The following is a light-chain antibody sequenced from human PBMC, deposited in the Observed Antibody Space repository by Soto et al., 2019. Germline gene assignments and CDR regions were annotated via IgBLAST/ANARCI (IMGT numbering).Light chain of an antibody. CDR3: QQYRSYPYT. CDR2: KAS. Sequence: DIQMTQSPSTLSASVGDRVTITCRASQSISSWLAWYQQKPGKAPKLLIYKASSLESGVPSRFIGSGSGTEFTLTISSLQPDYFATDYCQQYRSYPYTFGQGTKLEIK. J-gene: IGKJ2*01. CDR1: QSISSW. V-gene: IGKV1-5*03.